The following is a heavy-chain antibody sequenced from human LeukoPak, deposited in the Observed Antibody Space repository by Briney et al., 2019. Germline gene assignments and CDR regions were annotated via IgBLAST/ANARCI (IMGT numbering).Heavy chain of an antibody. Sequence: GGSLRLSCAASGFTVSSNYMNWVRQAPGKGLEWVSVIYSGGSTYYADSVKGRFTISRHNSKNTLYLQMNSLRAEDTAVYYCARDRGGNSEDYYGMDVWGQGTTVTVSS. CDR2: IYSGGST. D-gene: IGHD4-23*01. V-gene: IGHV3-53*04. CDR3: ARDRGGNSEDYYGMDV. J-gene: IGHJ6*02. CDR1: GFTVSSNY.